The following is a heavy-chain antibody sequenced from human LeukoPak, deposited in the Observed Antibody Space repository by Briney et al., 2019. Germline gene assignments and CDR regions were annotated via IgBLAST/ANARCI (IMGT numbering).Heavy chain of an antibody. CDR1: GGSISSGGYY. CDR3: ARGQTTVVTPYFDY. CDR2: INHSGST. J-gene: IGHJ4*02. V-gene: IGHV4-39*07. D-gene: IGHD4-23*01. Sequence: SETLSLTCNVSGGSISSGGYYWSWIRQHPGKGLEWIGEINHSGSTNYNPSLKSRVTISVDTSKNQFSLKLSSVTAADTAVYYCARGQTTVVTPYFDYWGQGTLVTVSS.